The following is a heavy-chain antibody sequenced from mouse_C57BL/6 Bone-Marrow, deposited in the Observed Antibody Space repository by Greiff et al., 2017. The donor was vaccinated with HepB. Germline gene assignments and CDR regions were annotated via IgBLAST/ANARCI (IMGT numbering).Heavy chain of an antibody. CDR2: ISDGGSYT. CDR3: ARGMPMDY. Sequence: EVQLVESGGGLVKPGGSLKLSCAASGFTFSSYAMSWVRQTPEKRLEWVATISDGGSYTYYPDNVKGRFTISRDNAKNNLYLQMSHLKSEDTAMYYCARGMPMDYWGQGTSVTVSS. V-gene: IGHV5-4*01. CDR1: GFTFSSYA. J-gene: IGHJ4*01.